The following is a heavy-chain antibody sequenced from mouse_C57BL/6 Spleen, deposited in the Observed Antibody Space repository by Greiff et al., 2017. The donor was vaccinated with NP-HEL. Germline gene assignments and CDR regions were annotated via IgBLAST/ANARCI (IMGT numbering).Heavy chain of an antibody. Sequence: QVQLQQPGAELVRPGSSVKLSCKASGYTFTSYWMHWVKQRPIQGLEWIGNIDPSDSETHYNQKFKDKATLTVDKSSSTAYMQLSSLTSEDSAVYYCARAGRDGYFDVWGTGTTVTVSS. V-gene: IGHV1-52*01. CDR1: GYTFTSYW. D-gene: IGHD3-3*01. J-gene: IGHJ1*03. CDR3: ARAGRDGYFDV. CDR2: IDPSDSET.